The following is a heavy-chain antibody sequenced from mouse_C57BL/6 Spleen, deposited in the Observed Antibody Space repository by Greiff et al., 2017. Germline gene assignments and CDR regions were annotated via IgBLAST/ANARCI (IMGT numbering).Heavy chain of an antibody. Sequence: QVQLQQPGAELVRPGTSVKLSCKASGYTFTSYWMHWVKQRPGQGLEWIGVIDPSDSYTNYNQKFKGKATLTVDTSSSTAYMQLSSLTSEDSAVYYCARKLYDGYYRYFDVWGTGTTVTVSS. J-gene: IGHJ1*03. V-gene: IGHV1-59*01. CDR1: GYTFTSYW. D-gene: IGHD2-3*01. CDR2: IDPSDSYT. CDR3: ARKLYDGYYRYFDV.